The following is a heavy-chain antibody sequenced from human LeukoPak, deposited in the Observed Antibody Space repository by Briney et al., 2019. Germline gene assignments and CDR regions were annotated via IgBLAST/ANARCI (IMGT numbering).Heavy chain of an antibody. D-gene: IGHD6-13*01. CDR2: INPNSGGT. J-gene: IGHJ6*03. V-gene: IGHV1-2*02. CDR1: GYTFTSYG. Sequence: GASVKVSCKASGYTFTSYGISWVRQAPGQGLEWMGWINPNSGGTNYAQKFQGRVTMTRDTAISTAYMELSRLRSDDTTVYYCARDPGGAAAATQGYYYMDVCGKGTTVTVSS. CDR3: ARDPGGAAAATQGYYYMDV.